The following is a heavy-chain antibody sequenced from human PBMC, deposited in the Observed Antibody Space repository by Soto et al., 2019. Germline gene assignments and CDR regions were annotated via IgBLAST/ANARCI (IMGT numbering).Heavy chain of an antibody. CDR1: GYSFTSYW. J-gene: IGHJ5*02. Sequence: GESLKISCKGSGYSFTSYWIGWVRQMPGKGLEWMGIIYPGDSDTRYSPSFQGQVTISADKSISTAYLQWSSLKASDTAMYYCARARTIVVVTAIPPEFDPWGQGTLVTVSS. V-gene: IGHV5-51*01. CDR2: IYPGDSDT. D-gene: IGHD2-21*02. CDR3: ARARTIVVVTAIPPEFDP.